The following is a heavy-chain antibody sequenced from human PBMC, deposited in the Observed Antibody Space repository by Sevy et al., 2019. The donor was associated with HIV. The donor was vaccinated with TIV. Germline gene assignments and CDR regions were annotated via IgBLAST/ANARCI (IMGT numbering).Heavy chain of an antibody. V-gene: IGHV3-30*02. CDR1: GFRFSSYG. CDR2: LSYDGSKE. CDR3: TKDMVTLGGIIANSPGGFDI. Sequence: GGYLRLSCAASGFRFSSYGMNWVRQAPGKGLEWVAFLSYDGSKEDYAASVKGRFTVSRDNSKNTFYVEMNSLRAEDTAVYHCTKDMVTLGGIIANSPGGFDIWGQGTMVTVSS. J-gene: IGHJ3*02. D-gene: IGHD3-16*02.